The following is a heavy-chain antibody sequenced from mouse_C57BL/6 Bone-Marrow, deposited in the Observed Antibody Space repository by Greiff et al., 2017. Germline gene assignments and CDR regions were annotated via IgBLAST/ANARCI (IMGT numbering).Heavy chain of an antibody. V-gene: IGHV3-6*01. CDR1: GYSITSGYY. CDR2: ISYDGSN. Sequence: EVQLQESGPGLVKPSQSLSLSCSVSGYSITSGYYGYWIRQFPGNILVCMGYISYDGSNNYNPSLKNRISITCDTSKNQLFLKLNSVPTEDTASYYCARRGPGFDYWGQGTTLTVSS. J-gene: IGHJ2*01. CDR3: ARRGPGFDY.